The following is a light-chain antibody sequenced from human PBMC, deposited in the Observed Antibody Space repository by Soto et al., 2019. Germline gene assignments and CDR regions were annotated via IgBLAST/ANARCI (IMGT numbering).Light chain of an antibody. CDR1: SSNIGSNT. J-gene: IGLJ1*01. CDR2: SNN. V-gene: IGLV1-44*01. CDR3: ASWADSSVYV. Sequence: QSVLTQPPSASGTPGQRVTISCSGSSSNIGSNTVNWYQQLPGTAPKLLIYSNNQRPSGVPDRFSGSKSGTSASLAISGLQSEDEADYYCASWADSSVYVFGTGTKVTVL.